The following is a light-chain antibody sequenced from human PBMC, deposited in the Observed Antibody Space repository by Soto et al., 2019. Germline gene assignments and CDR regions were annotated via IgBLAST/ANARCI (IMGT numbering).Light chain of an antibody. V-gene: IGLV2-11*01. J-gene: IGLJ1*01. CDR1: GNDVGAYNY. CDR2: GVV. Sequence: QSALTQPRSVSGSPGQSVTISCTGTGNDVGAYNYVSWYQQHPGRPPKLLIYGVVRWPSGVPDRFSGSKSGNTASLTISGLQAEDEADYFCCSYAGGYTYLFGTGTQ. CDR3: CSYAGGYTYL.